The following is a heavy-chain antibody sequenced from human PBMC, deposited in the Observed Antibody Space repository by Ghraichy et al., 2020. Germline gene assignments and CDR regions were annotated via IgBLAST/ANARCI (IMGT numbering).Heavy chain of an antibody. CDR3: ARLSVSFWLGQLLRRGFDY. CDR2: INWNGDST. J-gene: IGHJ4*02. V-gene: IGHV3-20*04. Sequence: LSLTCVASGFTFDDYGMSWVRQAPGKGLEWVSGINWNGDSTGYADSVKGRFTISRDNAKNSLYLQMNSLRAEDTALYYCARLSVSFWLGQLLRRGFDYWGQGTLVTVSS. CDR1: GFTFDDYG. D-gene: IGHD3-10*01.